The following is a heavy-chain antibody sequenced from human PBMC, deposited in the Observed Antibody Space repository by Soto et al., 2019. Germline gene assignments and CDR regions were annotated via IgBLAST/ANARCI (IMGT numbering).Heavy chain of an antibody. Sequence: GGSLRLSYAASGFNVRSYWMSWVRQAPGKGLEWAANIKEDGSEKYYVDSVKGRFTISRDNAKNSLYLQMSSLRAEDTAVYHCARDKYLDYWGQGTLVTVSS. V-gene: IGHV3-7*01. CDR2: IKEDGSEK. CDR1: GFNVRSYW. J-gene: IGHJ4*02. CDR3: ARDKYLDY.